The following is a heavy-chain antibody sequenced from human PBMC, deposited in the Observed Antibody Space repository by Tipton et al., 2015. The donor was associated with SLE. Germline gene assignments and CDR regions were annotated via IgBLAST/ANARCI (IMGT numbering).Heavy chain of an antibody. J-gene: IGHJ4*02. D-gene: IGHD2-15*01. CDR3: ARVAPSEVFDY. V-gene: IGHV4-34*12. CDR2: SIHSGTT. Sequence: GLVKPSETLSLTCGVYGGSFLGYFWTWIRQPPGKGLEWIGESIHSGTTNYNPSLKSRVSILVDTSKNQFSLKLSSVTAADTAVYYCARVAPSEVFDYWGQGTLVTVSS. CDR1: GGSFLGYF.